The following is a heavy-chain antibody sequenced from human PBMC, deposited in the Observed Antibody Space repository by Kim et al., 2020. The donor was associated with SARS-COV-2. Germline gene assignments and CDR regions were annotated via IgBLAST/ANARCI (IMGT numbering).Heavy chain of an antibody. J-gene: IGHJ4*01. CDR3: ARDLVAVAGPPGFFDY. Sequence: GGSLRLSCAASGFTFSSYGMHWVRQAPGKGLEWVAVISYDGSNKYYADSVKGRFTISRDNSKNTLYLQMNSLRAEDTAVYYCARDLVAVAGPPGFFDYWG. V-gene: IGHV3-33*05. CDR2: ISYDGSNK. CDR1: GFTFSSYG. D-gene: IGHD6-19*01.